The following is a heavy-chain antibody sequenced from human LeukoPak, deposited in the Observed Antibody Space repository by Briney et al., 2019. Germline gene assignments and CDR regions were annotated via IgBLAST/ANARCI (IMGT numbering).Heavy chain of an antibody. J-gene: IGHJ4*02. CDR3: ARDRGGYDPDDY. CDR2: ISGSGGST. CDR1: GFTFSSYA. Sequence: GGSLRLSCAASGFTFSSYAMSWVRQAPGKGLEWVSAISGSGGSTYYADSVKGRFTISRDNAKNSLYLQMNSLRAEDTAVYYCARDRGGYDPDDYWGQGTLVTVSS. V-gene: IGHV3-23*01. D-gene: IGHD5-12*01.